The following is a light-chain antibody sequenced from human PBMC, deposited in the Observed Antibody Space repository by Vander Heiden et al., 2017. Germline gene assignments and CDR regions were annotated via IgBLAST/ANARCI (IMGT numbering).Light chain of an antibody. J-gene: IGKJ1*01. CDR1: QDIRNE. Sequence: AIQLHQSPSSLSASVGDRVTITCRASQDIRNELGWYQQSPGKAPKLLISAASRLQSGVPTRFSGSGSGTDFTLTISSLQPEDFATYYCLQDYSYPLTFGQGTKVEIK. CDR3: LQDYSYPLT. V-gene: IGKV1-6*01. CDR2: AAS.